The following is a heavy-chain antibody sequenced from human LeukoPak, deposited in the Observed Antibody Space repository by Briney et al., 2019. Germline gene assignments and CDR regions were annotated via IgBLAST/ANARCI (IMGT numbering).Heavy chain of an antibody. CDR1: GFTFSSYW. CDR2: IYYSGST. D-gene: IGHD3-10*01. J-gene: IGHJ5*02. CDR3: ARNRYYYGSGNYGVPNWFDP. Sequence: GSLRLSCAASGFTFSSYWMSWVRQAPGKGLEWIGSIYYSGSTYYNPSLKSRVTISVDTSKNQFSLKLSSVTVADTAVYYCARNRYYYGSGNYGVPNWFDPWGQGTLVTVSS. V-gene: IGHV4-39*01.